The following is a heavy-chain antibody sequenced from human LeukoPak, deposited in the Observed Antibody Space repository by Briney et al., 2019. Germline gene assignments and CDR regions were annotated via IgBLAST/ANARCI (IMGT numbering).Heavy chain of an antibody. CDR1: GFTFSSYW. V-gene: IGHV3-7*03. J-gene: IGHJ4*02. CDR2: XXQDGSEK. D-gene: IGHD6-19*01. Sequence: GGSLRLSCAASGFTFSSYWMSWVRQAPGKXXXXXXXXXQDGSEKYYVDSVKGRFTISRDNAKNSLYLQMNSLRAEDTAVYYCARGGTYSSGWKGDYFDYWGQGTLVTVSS. CDR3: ARGGTYSSGWKGDYFDY.